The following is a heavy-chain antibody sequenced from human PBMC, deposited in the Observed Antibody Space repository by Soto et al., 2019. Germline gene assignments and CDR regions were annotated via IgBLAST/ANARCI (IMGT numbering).Heavy chain of an antibody. CDR3: ACTGPAAMFAEYFQH. CDR2: ISSSSSTI. V-gene: IGHV3-48*01. CDR1: GFTFSSYS. J-gene: IGHJ1*01. Sequence: PGGSLRLSCAASGFTFSSYSMNWVRQAPGKGLEWVSYISSSSSTIYYADSVKGRFTISRDNSKNTLYLQMNSLRAEDTAVYYCACTGPAAMFAEYFQHWGQGTLVTVSS. D-gene: IGHD2-2*01.